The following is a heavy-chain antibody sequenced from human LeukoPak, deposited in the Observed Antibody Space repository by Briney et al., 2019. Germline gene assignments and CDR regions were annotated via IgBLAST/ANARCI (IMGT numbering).Heavy chain of an antibody. V-gene: IGHV1-3*01. CDR3: ARGSFDYYGMDV. CDR2: INAGNGNT. Sequence: ASVTVSCTASGYTFTSYAMHWVRQAPGQRLEWMGWINAGNGNTKYSQKFQGRVTITRDTSASTAYMELSSLRSEDTAVYYCARGSFDYYGMDVWGQGTTVTVSS. CDR1: GYTFTSYA. J-gene: IGHJ6*02.